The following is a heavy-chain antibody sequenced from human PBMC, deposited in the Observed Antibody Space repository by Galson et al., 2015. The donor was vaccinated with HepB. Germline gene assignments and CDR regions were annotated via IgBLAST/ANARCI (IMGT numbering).Heavy chain of an antibody. J-gene: IGHJ4*02. V-gene: IGHV3-48*01. CDR3: ARDLWIAVAAFDY. CDR2: ISSSSSTI. CDR1: GFTFSSYS. Sequence: SLRLSCAASGFTFSSYSMNWVRQAPGKGLEWVSYISSSSSTIYYADSVKGRFTISRDNAKNSLYLQMNSLRAEDTAVYYCARDLWIAVAAFDYWGQGTLVTVSS. D-gene: IGHD6-19*01.